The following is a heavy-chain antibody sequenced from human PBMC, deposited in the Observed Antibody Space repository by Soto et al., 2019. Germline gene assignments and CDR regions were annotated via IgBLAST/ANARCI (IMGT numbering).Heavy chain of an antibody. CDR2: ISYDGSNK. D-gene: IGHD6-13*01. CDR3: AKSWAESRSSSWYMYYYYYMDV. J-gene: IGHJ6*03. CDR1: GFTFSSYG. Sequence: QVQLVESGGGAVQPGRSLRLSCAASGFTFSSYGMHWVRQAPGKGLEWVAVISYDGSNKYYADSVKGRFTISRDNSKNTLYLQMNSLRAEDTAVYYCAKSWAESRSSSWYMYYYYYMDVWGKGTTVTVSS. V-gene: IGHV3-30*18.